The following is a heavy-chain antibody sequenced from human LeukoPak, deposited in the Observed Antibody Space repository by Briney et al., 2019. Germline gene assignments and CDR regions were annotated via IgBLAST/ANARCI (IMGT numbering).Heavy chain of an antibody. J-gene: IGHJ4*02. V-gene: IGHV3-21*01. D-gene: IGHD5-18*01. Sequence: GGSLRLSCAASGFTFSSYSMNWVRQAPGKGLEWVSSISSSSSYIYYADSVKGRFTISRDNAKNSLYLQMNSLRAEDTAVYYCARRGYSYGVLDYWGQGTLVTVSS. CDR2: ISSSSSYI. CDR3: ARRGYSYGVLDY. CDR1: GFTFSSYS.